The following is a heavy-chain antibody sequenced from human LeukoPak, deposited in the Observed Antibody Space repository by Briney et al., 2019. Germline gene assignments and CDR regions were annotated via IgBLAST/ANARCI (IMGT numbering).Heavy chain of an antibody. CDR2: IRYDGSNK. J-gene: IGHJ6*03. CDR1: GFTFSSYG. V-gene: IGHV3-30*02. Sequence: PGGSLRLSCAASGFTFSSYGMHWVRQAPGKGLEWVAFIRYDGSNKYYADSVKGRFTISRDNSKNTLYLQMNSLRAEDTAVYYCAKDVVVVAATNYYYYMDVWGKGTTVTISS. D-gene: IGHD2-15*01. CDR3: AKDVVVVAATNYYYYMDV.